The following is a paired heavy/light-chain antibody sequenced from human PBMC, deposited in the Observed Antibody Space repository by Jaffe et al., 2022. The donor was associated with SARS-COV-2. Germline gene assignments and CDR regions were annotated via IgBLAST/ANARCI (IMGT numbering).Heavy chain of an antibody. CDR1: GGSISSYY. Sequence: QVQLQESGPGLVKPSETLSLTCTVSGGSISSYYWSWIRQPAGKGLEWIGRIYTSGSTNYNPSLKSRVTMSVDTSKNQFSLKLSSVTAADTAVYYCARFNHPGSRVSSGYDHYAFDIWGQGTMVTVSS. CDR3: ARFNHPGSRVSSGYDHYAFDI. V-gene: IGHV4-4*07. CDR2: IYTSGST. J-gene: IGHJ3*02. D-gene: IGHD5-12*01.
Light chain of an antibody. J-gene: IGKJ5*01. CDR2: LGS. CDR1: QSLLHSNGYNY. Sequence: DIVMTQSPLSLPVTPGEPASISCRSSQSLLHSNGYNYLDWYLQKPGQSPQLLIYLGSNRASGVPDRFSGSGSGTDFTLKISRVEAEDVGVYYCMQALQLITFGQGTRLEIK. V-gene: IGKV2-28*01. CDR3: MQALQLIT.